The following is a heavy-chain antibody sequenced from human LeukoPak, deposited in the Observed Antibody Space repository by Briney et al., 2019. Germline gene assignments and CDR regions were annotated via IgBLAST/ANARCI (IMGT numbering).Heavy chain of an antibody. D-gene: IGHD6-19*01. CDR3: ARTYSSGWDIYYYYYYGMDV. Sequence: SETLSLTCAVYGGSFSGYYWSWIRQPPGKGLEWIGEINHSGSTNYNPSLKSRVTISVDASKNQFSLKLSSVTAADTAVYYCARTYSSGWDIYYYYYYGMDVWGQGTTVTVSS. CDR2: INHSGST. CDR1: GGSFSGYY. V-gene: IGHV4-34*01. J-gene: IGHJ6*02.